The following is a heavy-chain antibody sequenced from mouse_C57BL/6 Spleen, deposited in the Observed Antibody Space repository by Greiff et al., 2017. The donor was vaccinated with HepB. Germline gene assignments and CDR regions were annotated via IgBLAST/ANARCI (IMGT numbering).Heavy chain of an antibody. Sequence: EVQLQQSGPELVKPGASVKISCKASGYTFTDYYMNWVKQSHGKSLEWIGDINPNNGGTSYNQKFKGKATLTVDNASSTAYMELRSLTSEDSAVYYCARASTKAWFAYWGQGTLVTVSA. J-gene: IGHJ3*01. CDR3: ARASTKAWFAY. CDR2: INPNNGGT. D-gene: IGHD2-14*01. CDR1: GYTFTDYY. V-gene: IGHV1-26*01.